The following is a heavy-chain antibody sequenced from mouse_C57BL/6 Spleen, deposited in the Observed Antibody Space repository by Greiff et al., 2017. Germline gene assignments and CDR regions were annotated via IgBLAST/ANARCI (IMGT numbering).Heavy chain of an antibody. CDR3: ARNLYYGSSGGAY. V-gene: IGHV1-7*01. CDR1: GYTFTSYW. D-gene: IGHD1-1*01. J-gene: IGHJ3*01. CDR2: INPSSGYT. Sequence: VQLQQSGAELAKPGASVKLSCKASGYTFTSYWMHWVKQRHGQGLEWIGYINPSSGYTKYNQKIKDKAALTADKSSSTAYMQLSSLTSEDSAVYYCARNLYYGSSGGAYWGQGTLVTVSA.